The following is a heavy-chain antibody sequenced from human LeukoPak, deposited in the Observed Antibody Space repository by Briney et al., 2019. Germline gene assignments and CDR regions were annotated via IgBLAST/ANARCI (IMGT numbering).Heavy chain of an antibody. CDR1: GYTFTGYY. J-gene: IGHJ4*02. CDR3: ARYYYDSSGYYPDY. V-gene: IGHV1-2*02. Sequence: ASVRVSCKASGYTFTGYYMHWVRQAPGQGLEWMGWINPNGGGTNYAQKFQGRVTMTRDTSISTAYMELSRLRSDDTAVYYCARYYYDSSGYYPDYWGQGTLVTVSS. CDR2: INPNGGGT. D-gene: IGHD3-22*01.